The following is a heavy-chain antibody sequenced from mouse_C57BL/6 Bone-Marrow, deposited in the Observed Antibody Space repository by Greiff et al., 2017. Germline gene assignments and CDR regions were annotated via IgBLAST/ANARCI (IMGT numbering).Heavy chain of an antibody. Sequence: EVKLMESGGGLVQPGGSLKLSCAASGFTFSDYYMYWVRPTPEKRLEWVAYISNGGGSTYYPDTVKGRFTISRDNAKNTLYLQMSRLKSEDTAMYYCARRGYYGMDYWGQGTSVTVSS. CDR1: GFTFSDYY. J-gene: IGHJ4*01. V-gene: IGHV5-12*01. CDR3: ARRGYYGMDY. CDR2: ISNGGGST.